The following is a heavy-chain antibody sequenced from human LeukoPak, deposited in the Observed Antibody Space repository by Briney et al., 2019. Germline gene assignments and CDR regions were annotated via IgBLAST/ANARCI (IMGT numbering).Heavy chain of an antibody. J-gene: IGHJ4*02. CDR1: GGTFSSYA. CDR3: ARPACSGGSCYAYYFDY. V-gene: IGHV1-69*01. Sequence: ASVKVSCKASGGTFSSYAISWVRQAPGQGLEWMGGIIPIFGTANYAQRFQGRVTITADESTSTAYMELSSLRSEGTAVYYCARPACSGGSCYAYYFDYWGQGTLVTVSS. CDR2: IIPIFGTA. D-gene: IGHD2-15*01.